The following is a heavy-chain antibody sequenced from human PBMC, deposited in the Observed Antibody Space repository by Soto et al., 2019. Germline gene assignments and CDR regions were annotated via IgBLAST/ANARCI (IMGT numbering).Heavy chain of an antibody. CDR3: ARTKYGSSSGYYYYGMDV. Sequence: SETLSLTCSVSCGSISSGGYYWSWIRQHPGKGLEWIGYIYYSGSTYYNPSLKSRVTISVDTSKNQFSLKLSSVTAADTAVYYCARTKYGSSSGYYYYGMDVWGKGTTVTVSS. CDR2: IYYSGST. D-gene: IGHD6-6*01. CDR1: CGSISSGGYY. J-gene: IGHJ6*04. V-gene: IGHV4-31*03.